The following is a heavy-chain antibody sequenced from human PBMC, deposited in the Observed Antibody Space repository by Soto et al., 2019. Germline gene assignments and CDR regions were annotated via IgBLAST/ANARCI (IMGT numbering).Heavy chain of an antibody. CDR2: IYHSGST. V-gene: IGHV4-4*02. D-gene: IGHD3-3*01. CDR1: GGSISSSNW. J-gene: IGHJ5*02. Sequence: PSETLSLTCAVSGGSISSSNWWSWVRQPPGKGLEWIGEIYHSGSTNYNPSLKSRVTISVDKSKNQFSLKLSSVTAADTAVYYCARDTTVFGVVTYNLFDPLGQGTLVTVSS. CDR3: ARDTTVFGVVTYNLFDP.